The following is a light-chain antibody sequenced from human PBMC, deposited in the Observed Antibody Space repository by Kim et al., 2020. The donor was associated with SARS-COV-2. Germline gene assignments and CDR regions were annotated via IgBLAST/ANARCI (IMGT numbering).Light chain of an antibody. CDR3: MQGTDWPRT. CDR1: QSPKHTNGNTY. Sequence: EITQSPLSLPVTLGQPASISCRSSQSPKHTNGNTYLHGFHQRPGQSPRRLIYEVSKRDSGVPDRVSGSGSSTYFTLKISRVEAEDVGVYYCMQGTDWPRTFGQGTKVDIK. V-gene: IGKV2-30*02. J-gene: IGKJ1*01. CDR2: EVS.